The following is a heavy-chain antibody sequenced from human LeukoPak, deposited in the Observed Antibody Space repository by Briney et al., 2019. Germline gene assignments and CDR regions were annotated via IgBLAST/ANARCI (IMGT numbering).Heavy chain of an antibody. D-gene: IGHD5-24*01. CDR3: ARLVEMATIGGYFDY. CDR2: IYYSGST. J-gene: IGHJ4*02. Sequence: SETLSLTCTVSGGSISSSSYYWGWIRQPPGKGLEWIGSIYYSGSTYYNPSLKSRVTISVDTSKNQFSLKLSSVTAADTAVYYCARLVEMATIGGYFDYWGQGTLVTVSS. V-gene: IGHV4-39*01. CDR1: GGSISSSSYY.